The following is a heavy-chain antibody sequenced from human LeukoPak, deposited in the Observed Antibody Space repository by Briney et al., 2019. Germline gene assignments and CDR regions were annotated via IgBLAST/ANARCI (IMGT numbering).Heavy chain of an antibody. CDR1: GFTFSSYW. V-gene: IGHV3-74*01. CDR2: INSDGSST. J-gene: IGHJ4*02. D-gene: IGHD2-15*01. CDR3: AKDQTFRGSGHYTYFDY. Sequence: GGSLRLSCAASGFTFSSYWMHWVRQAPGKGLVWVSRINSDGSSTSYADSVKGRLTISRDNAKNTLYLQMNSLRAEDTAVYYCAKDQTFRGSGHYTYFDYWGQGALVTVSS.